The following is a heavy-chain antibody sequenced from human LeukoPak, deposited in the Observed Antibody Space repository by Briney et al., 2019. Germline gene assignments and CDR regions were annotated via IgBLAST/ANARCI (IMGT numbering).Heavy chain of an antibody. D-gene: IGHD3-22*01. CDR3: ARSEWVGITTSWFDS. CDR1: GFTFTTFW. CDR2: INHDGTSA. V-gene: IGHV3-74*01. Sequence: GGSLRLSCATSGFTFTTFWMHWVRQAPGTGLVWVSRINHDGTSANYADSVKGRFTISRDNARNSLYLQMNSLRAEDTAVYYCARSEWVGITTSWFDSWGQGTLVTVSS. J-gene: IGHJ5*01.